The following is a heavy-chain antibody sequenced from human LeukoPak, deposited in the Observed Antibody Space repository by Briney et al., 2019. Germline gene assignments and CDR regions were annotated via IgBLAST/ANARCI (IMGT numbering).Heavy chain of an antibody. V-gene: IGHV5-51*01. D-gene: IGHD2-2*02. CDR2: IYPGDSDT. CDR1: GYSFTSYW. Sequence: GESLKISCKGSGYSFTSYWIGWVRQMAGKGLEWMWIIYPGDSDTRYSPSFQGQVTISADKSISTAYLQWSSLKASDTAMYYCARDPIPHRRYCSSTSCYSRPWWFDPWGQGTLVTVSS. CDR3: ARDPIPHRRYCSSTSCYSRPWWFDP. J-gene: IGHJ5*02.